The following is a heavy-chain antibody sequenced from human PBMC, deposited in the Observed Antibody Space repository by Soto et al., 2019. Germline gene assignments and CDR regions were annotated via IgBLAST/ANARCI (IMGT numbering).Heavy chain of an antibody. Sequence: QVQLVQSGAEVKKPGASVTVSCRSSGDTFNDYYIHWVRQAPGQGLEWMRWINPNGGVTKYAQNFQRGGAMTRDTSIRTVYMQLSRLRSDDTAVYYCARESGGATATLDYYYFYMDVWGTGTTVTVSS. D-gene: IGHD5-12*01. CDR3: ARESGGATATLDYYYFYMDV. CDR1: GDTFNDYY. J-gene: IGHJ6*03. V-gene: IGHV1-2*02. CDR2: INPNGGVT.